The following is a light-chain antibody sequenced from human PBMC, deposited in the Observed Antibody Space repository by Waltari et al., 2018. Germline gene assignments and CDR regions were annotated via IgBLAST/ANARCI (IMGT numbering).Light chain of an antibody. CDR1: QDIRTY. CDR2: AVS. J-gene: IGKJ1*01. V-gene: IGKV1-8*01. Sequence: AIRVTQSPSSLSASTGDSVTIHCRPGQDIRTYLAWYQQKPGKAPKLLLYAVSILQSGVPSRFSGSGSGTDFALHIQNLQSEDFATYYCQQYYAFPRTFGQGTRVEV. CDR3: QQYYAFPRT.